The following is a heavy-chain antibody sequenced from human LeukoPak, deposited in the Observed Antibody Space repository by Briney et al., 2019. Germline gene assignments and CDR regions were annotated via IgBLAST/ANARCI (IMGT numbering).Heavy chain of an antibody. J-gene: IGHJ2*01. D-gene: IGHD3-22*01. CDR3: ARDTYYYDSSGYYQREYFDL. CDR1: GGTFSSYA. V-gene: IGHV1-69*13. Sequence: ASVKVSCKASGGTFSSYAISWVRQAPGQGLEWMGGIIPIFGTANYAQKFQGRVTITADESTSTAYMELSSLRSEDTAVYYCARDTYYYDSSGYYQREYFDLWGRGTLVTVSS. CDR2: IIPIFGTA.